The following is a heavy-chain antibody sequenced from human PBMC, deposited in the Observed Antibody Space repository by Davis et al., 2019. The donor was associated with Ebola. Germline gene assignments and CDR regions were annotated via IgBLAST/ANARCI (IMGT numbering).Heavy chain of an antibody. J-gene: IGHJ4*02. CDR3: ARGRRNLIY. V-gene: IGHV4-39*07. D-gene: IGHD3-9*01. CDR1: GGSISSGGYY. Sequence: MPSETLSLTCTVSGGSISSGGYYWSWIRQPPGKGLEWIGEVNDSGSTNYNPSLKSRVIMSSDTSKNQFSLKLSSVTAADTAVYYCARGRRNLIYWGQGTLVTVSS. CDR2: VNDSGST.